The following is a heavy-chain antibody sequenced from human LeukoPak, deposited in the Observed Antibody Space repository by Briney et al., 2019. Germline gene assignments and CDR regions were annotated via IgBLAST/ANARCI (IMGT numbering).Heavy chain of an antibody. Sequence: GGSLRLSCAASGFTFXSYAMSWVRQAPGXXXXXXXAISXXGGXXXXXXXXXXXFTXXXDNSKNTLXLQMNSLRAEDTAVYYXAKVDYGDYGYFDYWGQGTLVTVSS. CDR3: AKVDYGDYGYFDY. CDR2: ISXXGGXX. D-gene: IGHD4-17*01. J-gene: IGHJ4*02. V-gene: IGHV3-23*01. CDR1: GFTFXSYA.